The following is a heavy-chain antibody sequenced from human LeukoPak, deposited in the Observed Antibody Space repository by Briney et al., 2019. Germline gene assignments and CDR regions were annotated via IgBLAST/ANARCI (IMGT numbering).Heavy chain of an antibody. CDR3: AKRGVVIRVILVGFHKEAYYFDS. CDR2: ITDSGDRT. V-gene: IGHV3-23*01. CDR1: GMTLSNYG. J-gene: IGHJ4*02. Sequence: GGSLRLSCAVSGMTLSNYGIGWVRQAPGRGLEWDAGITDSGDRTNYADYEKGRFTISRDNPKNRLYLKKNSLRAEDTAVYFCAKRGVVIRVILVGFHKEAYYFDSWGQGALVTVST. D-gene: IGHD3-22*01.